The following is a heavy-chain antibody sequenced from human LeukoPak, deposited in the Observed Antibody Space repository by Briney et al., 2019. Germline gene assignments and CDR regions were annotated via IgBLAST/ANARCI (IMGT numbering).Heavy chain of an antibody. J-gene: IGHJ4*02. Sequence: GGSLRLSCAAAGFTFNSYAMAWVRQAPEKGLEWVSSITDSGVNTYYADSVKGRFTISRDNSKNTLYLQMNSLRAEDTAVYYCAKGSRGSYDYWGQGTLVTVSS. CDR3: AKGSRGSYDY. D-gene: IGHD1-26*01. CDR1: GFTFNSYA. V-gene: IGHV3-23*01. CDR2: ITDSGVNT.